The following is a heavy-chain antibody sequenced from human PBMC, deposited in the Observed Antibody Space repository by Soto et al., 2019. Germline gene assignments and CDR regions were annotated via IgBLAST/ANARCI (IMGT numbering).Heavy chain of an antibody. Sequence: GGSLRLSCAASGFTFSSYSMNWVRQAPGKGLEWVSSISSSSSYIYYADSVKGRFTVSRDNAKDSLYLQMSSLRVEDTAVYYCVRDLIMCAPSWFDSWGQGTLVTVSS. V-gene: IGHV3-21*01. CDR3: VRDLIMCAPSWFDS. CDR2: ISSSSSYI. CDR1: GFTFSSYS. J-gene: IGHJ5*01. D-gene: IGHD3-16*01.